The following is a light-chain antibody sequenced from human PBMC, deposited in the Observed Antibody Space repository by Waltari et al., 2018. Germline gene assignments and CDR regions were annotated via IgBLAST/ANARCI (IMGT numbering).Light chain of an antibody. V-gene: IGLV3-10*01. J-gene: IGLJ3*02. CDR2: EDI. CDR3: YSTDFSGHDRV. Sequence: SYELTQPPSVSVSPGQTARNTCSGDALSKKSAYWYQQKSGQAPVLVIYEDIKRPTGIPERFSGSSSGTTATLTISGAHVDDEADYYCYSTDFSGHDRVFGGGTKLTIL. CDR1: ALSKKS.